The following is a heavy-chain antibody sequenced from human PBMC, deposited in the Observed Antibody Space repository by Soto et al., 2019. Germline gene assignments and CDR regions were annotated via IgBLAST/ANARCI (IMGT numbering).Heavy chain of an antibody. CDR1: GYSFTGYW. CDR3: ARQTYYYDSSGPNWFDP. J-gene: IGHJ5*02. Sequence: GESLKISCKGSGYSFTGYWIGWVRQMPGKGLEWMGIIYPGDSDTRYSPSLQGQVTISADKSISTAYLQWSSLKASDTAMYYCARQTYYYDSSGPNWFDPWGQGTLVTVSS. V-gene: IGHV5-51*01. CDR2: IYPGDSDT. D-gene: IGHD3-22*01.